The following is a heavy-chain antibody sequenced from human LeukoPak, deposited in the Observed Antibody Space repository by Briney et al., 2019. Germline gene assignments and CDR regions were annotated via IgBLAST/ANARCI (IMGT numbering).Heavy chain of an antibody. Sequence: SETLPLTCAVYGGSFSGYYWSWIRQPPGKGLEWIGEINHSGSTNYNPSLKSRVTISVDTSKNQFSLKLSSVTAADTAVYYCARTSGSSWYYFDYWGQGTLVTVSS. D-gene: IGHD6-13*01. J-gene: IGHJ4*02. CDR2: INHSGST. CDR3: ARTSGSSWYYFDY. CDR1: GGSFSGYY. V-gene: IGHV4-34*01.